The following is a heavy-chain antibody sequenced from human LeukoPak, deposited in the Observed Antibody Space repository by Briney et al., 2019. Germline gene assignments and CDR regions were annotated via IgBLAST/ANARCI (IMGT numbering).Heavy chain of an antibody. CDR3: ARRKRWLQFSFDP. V-gene: IGHV4-38-2*01. CDR2: SYHSASP. Sequence: SETLSLTCAVSGYSISSGYYWGWIRQPPGMGLEWIGSSYHSASPYYNPSLKSRVTISVDTSKNQFSLKLSSVTAADTAVYYCARRKRWLQFSFDPWGQGTLVTVSS. CDR1: GYSISSGYY. D-gene: IGHD5-24*01. J-gene: IGHJ5*02.